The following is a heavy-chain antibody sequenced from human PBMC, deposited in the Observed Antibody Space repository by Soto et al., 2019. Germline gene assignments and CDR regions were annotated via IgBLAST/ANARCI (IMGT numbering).Heavy chain of an antibody. CDR2: IKVDGSEK. J-gene: IGHJ4*02. CDR3: AGVAV. CDR1: GFTFSNYW. Sequence: EVQLVESGGGFVQPGGSLRLSCAASGFTFSNYWMSWVRQAPGKGLEWVTNIKVDGSEKYYVDSVKGRFTISRDNAKNSLYLQMNSLRAEDTAVYYCAGVAVRGQGTLVTVSS. V-gene: IGHV3-7*05. D-gene: IGHD6-19*01.